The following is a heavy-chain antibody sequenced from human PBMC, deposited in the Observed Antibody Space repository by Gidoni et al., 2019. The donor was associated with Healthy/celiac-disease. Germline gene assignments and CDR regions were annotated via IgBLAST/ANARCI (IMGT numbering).Heavy chain of an antibody. D-gene: IGHD7-27*01. CDR1: GFTFSSYG. J-gene: IGHJ4*02. V-gene: IGHV3-33*01. CDR3: ASSWGPSVSVPYYFDY. CDR2: RWYDGSNK. Sequence: QVQLVESGGGVVPPGRSLRLSCAASGFTFSSYGMHWVRQAPGKGLEWVAVRWYDGSNKYYADSVKGRFTISRDNSKNTLYLQMNSLRAEDTAVYYCASSWGPSVSVPYYFDYWGQGTLVTVSS.